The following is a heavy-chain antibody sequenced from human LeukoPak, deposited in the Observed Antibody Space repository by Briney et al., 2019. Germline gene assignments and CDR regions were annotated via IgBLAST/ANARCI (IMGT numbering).Heavy chain of an antibody. V-gene: IGHV1-69*13. CDR3: ARALDYYDSSGRHAFDI. CDR2: IIPIFGTA. D-gene: IGHD3-22*01. J-gene: IGHJ3*02. Sequence: SVKVSCKASGGTFSSYAISWVRQAPGQGLEWMGGIIPIFGTANYAQKFQGRVTITADGSTSTAYMELSSLRSEDTAVYYCARALDYYDSSGRHAFDIWGQGTMVTVSS. CDR1: GGTFSSYA.